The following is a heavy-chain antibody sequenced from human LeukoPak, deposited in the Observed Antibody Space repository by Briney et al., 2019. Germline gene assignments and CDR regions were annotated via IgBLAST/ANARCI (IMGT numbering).Heavy chain of an antibody. J-gene: IGHJ6*03. CDR1: GYTFTGYY. V-gene: IGHV1-2*02. CDR3: ARGERYSSSSYYYYYMDV. Sequence: GASVKVSCKASGYTFTGYYMHWVRQAPGQGLEWMGWINPNSGGTNYAQKFQGRVTMTRDTSISTAYMELSRLRSDDTAVYYCARGERYSSSSYYYYYMDVWGKGTTVTVSS. CDR2: INPNSGGT. D-gene: IGHD6-6*01.